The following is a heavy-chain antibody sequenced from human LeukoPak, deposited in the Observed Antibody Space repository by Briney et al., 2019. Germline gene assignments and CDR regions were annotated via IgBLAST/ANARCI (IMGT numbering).Heavy chain of an antibody. J-gene: IGHJ4*02. CDR2: ISSSSSYI. CDR1: GFTFSSYS. CDR3: ARDVRAGSLDY. V-gene: IGHV3-21*01. Sequence: GALRLSCVVSGFTFSSYSMNWVRQAPGKGLEWVSSISSSSSYIYYADSVKGRFTISRDNAKNSLYLQMNSLRAEDTAVYYCARDVRAGSLDYWGQGTLVTVSS. D-gene: IGHD3-10*01.